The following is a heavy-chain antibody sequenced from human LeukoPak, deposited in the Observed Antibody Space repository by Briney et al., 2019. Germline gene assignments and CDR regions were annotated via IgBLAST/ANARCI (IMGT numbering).Heavy chain of an antibody. CDR3: ARWDDSAWAFGT. D-gene: IGHD6-19*01. V-gene: IGHV4-59*08. Sequence: PSETLSLTCIVSGASITTYSWNWLRQSPGKGLERIGYFSLGGSGTTSYTSSLKSRVTISRDTSKNQLSLKLTSVTAADTAVYYCARWDDSAWAFGTWGPGTLVTVSS. J-gene: IGHJ5*02. CDR1: GASITTYS. CDR2: FSLGGSGTT.